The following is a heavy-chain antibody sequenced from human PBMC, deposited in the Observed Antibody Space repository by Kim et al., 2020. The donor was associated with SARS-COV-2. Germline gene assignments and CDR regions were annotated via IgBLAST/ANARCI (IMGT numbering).Heavy chain of an antibody. D-gene: IGHD1-1*01. J-gene: IGHJ6*02. Sequence: ADSVKGRFTISRDNAKNSLYLQMNSLRAEDTAVYYCAGYTSYYYYYGMDVWGQGTTVTVSS. V-gene: IGHV3-11*06. CDR3: AGYTSYYYYYGMDV.